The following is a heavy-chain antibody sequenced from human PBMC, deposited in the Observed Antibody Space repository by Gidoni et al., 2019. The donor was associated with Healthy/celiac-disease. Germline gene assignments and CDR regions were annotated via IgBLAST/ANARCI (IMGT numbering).Heavy chain of an antibody. V-gene: IGHV3-30-3*01. CDR1: GFTFSSSA. J-gene: IGHJ3*02. CDR2: ISYDGSNK. CDR3: ARTPI. Sequence: QVQLVESGGGVVQPGRSLRLSCAASGFTFSSSAMHWVRQAPGKGLEWVEVISYDGSNKYYADAVKGRFTISRDNSKNTLYLQMNSLRAEDTAVYYCARTPIWGQGTMVTVSS.